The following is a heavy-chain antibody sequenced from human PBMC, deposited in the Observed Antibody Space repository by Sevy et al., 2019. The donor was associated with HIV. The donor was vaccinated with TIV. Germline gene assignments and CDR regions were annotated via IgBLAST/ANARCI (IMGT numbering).Heavy chain of an antibody. V-gene: IGHV4-38-2*01. CDR1: GYSITSGYY. Sequence: SETLSLTCAVSGYSITSGYYWAWLRQTPGKGQEWIGTIFHSRTTYYNPSLQSRITISVDTSKNQFSLKLTSVTAADTAVYSCARASMMVVLIDWGQGTLVTVSS. CDR2: IFHSRTT. D-gene: IGHD3-22*01. CDR3: ARASMMVVLID. J-gene: IGHJ4*02.